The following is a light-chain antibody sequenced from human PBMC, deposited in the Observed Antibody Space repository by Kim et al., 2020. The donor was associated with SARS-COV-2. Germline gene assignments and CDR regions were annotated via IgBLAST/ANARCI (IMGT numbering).Light chain of an antibody. CDR1: QSISYY. J-gene: IGKJ1*01. CDR3: QQSYSTPPWT. CDR2: AAS. V-gene: IGKV1-39*01. Sequence: SVGDRVTITCRASQSISYYLSWYQQKPGKAPKLLIYAASSLQSGVPSRFSGSGSGTDFTLTISSLQPEDFATYYCQQSYSTPPWTFGQGTKVDIK.